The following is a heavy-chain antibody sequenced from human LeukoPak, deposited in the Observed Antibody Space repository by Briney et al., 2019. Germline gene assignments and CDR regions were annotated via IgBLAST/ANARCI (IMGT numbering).Heavy chain of an antibody. J-gene: IGHJ4*02. CDR2: ISYDGSNK. V-gene: IGHV3-30-3*01. CDR3: ARVLYGYSYGNFDY. D-gene: IGHD5-18*01. Sequence: GGPLRLSCAASGFTFSSYAMHWVRQAPGKGLEWVAVISYDGSNKYYADSVKGRFTISRDNSKNTLYLQMNSLRAEDTAVYYCARVLYGYSYGNFDYWGQGTLVTVSS. CDR1: GFTFSSYA.